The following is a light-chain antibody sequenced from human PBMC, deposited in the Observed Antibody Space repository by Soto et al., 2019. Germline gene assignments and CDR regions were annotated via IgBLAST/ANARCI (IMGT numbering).Light chain of an antibody. CDR2: DVS. J-gene: IGLJ2*01. V-gene: IGLV2-11*01. Sequence: QSALTQPRSVYGSPGQSVTISCTGTSSDVGGYTYVSWYQQHPAKAPKLMIYDVSQRPSGVPDRFSASKSGNTASLTISGLQAEDEADYYCCSYSGSYTVVFGGGTKLTVL. CDR1: SSDVGGYTY. CDR3: CSYSGSYTVV.